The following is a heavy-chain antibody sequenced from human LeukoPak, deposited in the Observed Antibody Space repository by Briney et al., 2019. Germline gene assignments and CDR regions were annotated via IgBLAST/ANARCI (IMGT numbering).Heavy chain of an antibody. CDR1: DGSISSSSYY. V-gene: IGHV4-39*07. Sequence: SETLSLTCTVSDGSISSSSYYWGWIRQPPGKGLEWIGNIYYSGSTYYNPSLKSRVTISVDTSKKQFSLKLSSVTAADTAVYYCARDQGRWLVRTFDYWGQGTLVTVSS. D-gene: IGHD6-19*01. J-gene: IGHJ4*02. CDR3: ARDQGRWLVRTFDY. CDR2: IYYSGST.